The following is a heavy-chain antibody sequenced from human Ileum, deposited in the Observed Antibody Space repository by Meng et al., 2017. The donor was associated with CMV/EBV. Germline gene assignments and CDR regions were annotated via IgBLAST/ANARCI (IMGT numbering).Heavy chain of an antibody. Sequence: ASVKVSCKASGYTFTSYYMHWVRQAPGQGLEWMGIINPSGGSTSYAQKFQGRVTMTRDTSTSTVYMELSSLRSEDTTVYYCPRDSGNFVVVPAATYYFDYWGQGTLVTVAS. D-gene: IGHD2-2*01. CDR3: PRDSGNFVVVPAATYYFDY. CDR2: INPSGGST. V-gene: IGHV1-46*01. CDR1: GYTFTSYY. J-gene: IGHJ4*02.